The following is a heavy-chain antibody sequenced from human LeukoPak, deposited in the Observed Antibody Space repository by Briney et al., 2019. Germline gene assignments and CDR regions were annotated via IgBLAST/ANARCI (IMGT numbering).Heavy chain of an antibody. J-gene: IGHJ4*02. D-gene: IGHD4-17*01. V-gene: IGHV3-30*18. CDR3: AKDRHGFDY. CDR2: ISYDGSNK. Sequence: QAGGSLRLSCAASGFTFSSYGMHWVRQAPGKGLEWVAVISYDGSNKYYADSVKGRFTISRDNSKNTLYLQMNSLRAEDTAVYYCAKDRHGFDYWGQGTLVTVSS. CDR1: GFTFSSYG.